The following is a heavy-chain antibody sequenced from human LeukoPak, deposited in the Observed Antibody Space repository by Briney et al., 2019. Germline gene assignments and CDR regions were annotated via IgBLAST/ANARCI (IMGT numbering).Heavy chain of an antibody. J-gene: IGHJ6*03. V-gene: IGHV3-11*01. Sequence: AGGSLRLSCAASGFIFIDYYMTWIRQAPGKGLEWVAHIDVRGDSILYADSVKGRFTIPRDSAKNSLYLQMNSLRAEDTAVYYCAREDNVWNLLYNNYMDVWRKGTTVTVSS. CDR1: GFIFIDYY. CDR3: AREDNVWNLLYNNYMDV. CDR2: IDVRGDSI. D-gene: IGHD1-1*01.